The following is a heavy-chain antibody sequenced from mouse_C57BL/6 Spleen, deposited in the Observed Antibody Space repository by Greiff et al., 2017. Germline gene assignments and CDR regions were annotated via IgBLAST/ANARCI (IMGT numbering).Heavy chain of an antibody. J-gene: IGHJ4*01. Sequence: VQLQESGPELVKPGASVKLSCKASGYTFTSYDITWVKQRPGQGLEWIGWIYPRDGSTKYNEKFKGKATLTVDTSSSTAYMELHSLTSEDSAVYFCARSSYDYDVGNAMDYWGQGTSVTVSS. CDR2: IYPRDGST. CDR3: ARSSYDYDVGNAMDY. V-gene: IGHV1-85*01. CDR1: GYTFTSYD. D-gene: IGHD2-4*01.